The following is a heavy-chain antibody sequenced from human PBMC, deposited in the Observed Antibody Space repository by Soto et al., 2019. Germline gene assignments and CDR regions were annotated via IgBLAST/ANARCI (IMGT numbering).Heavy chain of an antibody. CDR1: GGSISSSSYY. J-gene: IGHJ4*02. V-gene: IGHV4-39*01. CDR3: ARLNRGGRSSPSCYINF. D-gene: IGHD2-2*01. CDR2: IYYSGST. Sequence: QLQLQESGPGLVKPSETLSLTCTVSGGSISSSSYYWGWIRQPPGKGLEWIGSIYYSGSTYYNPSLKSRVTISVDTSKNQFSLKLSSVTAPDTAVYYCARLNRGGRSSPSCYINFWGQGTLVTVSS.